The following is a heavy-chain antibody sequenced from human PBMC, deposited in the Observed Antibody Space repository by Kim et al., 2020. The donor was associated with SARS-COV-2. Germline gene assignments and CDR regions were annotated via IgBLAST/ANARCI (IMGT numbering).Heavy chain of an antibody. J-gene: IGHJ4*02. CDR2: DK. V-gene: IGHV2-5*01. Sequence: DKRYSPSLKSRLTITKDTSKNQVVLTMTNMDPVDTATYYCAHSIRGIMYYWGQGTLVTVSS. CDR3: AHSIRGIMYY. D-gene: IGHD3-10*01.